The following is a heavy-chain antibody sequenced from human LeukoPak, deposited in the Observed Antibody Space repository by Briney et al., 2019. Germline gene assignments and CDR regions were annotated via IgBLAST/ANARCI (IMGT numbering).Heavy chain of an antibody. CDR2: ISSSSSYI. Sequence: GGSLRLSCAASGFTFSSYSMNWVRQAPGKGLEWASSISSSSSYIYYADSVKGRFTISRDNAKNSLYLQMNSLRGEDTAVYYCAALTMIRGVIGYWGQGTLVTVSS. D-gene: IGHD3-10*01. J-gene: IGHJ4*02. CDR1: GFTFSSYS. V-gene: IGHV3-21*01. CDR3: AALTMIRGVIGY.